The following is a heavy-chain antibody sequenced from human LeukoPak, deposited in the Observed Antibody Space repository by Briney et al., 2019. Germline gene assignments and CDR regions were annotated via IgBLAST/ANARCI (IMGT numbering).Heavy chain of an antibody. V-gene: IGHV4-4*07. CDR3: ARGLPGKQWLATDAFDI. D-gene: IGHD6-19*01. CDR2: IYSTPGNY. CDR1: GGSITSYF. J-gene: IGHJ3*02. Sequence: RPSETLSLTCNVSGGSITSYFWSWIRQPAGKGLEWIGRIYSTPGNYNYNPSLKSRVTTSLDTSKNQFSLRLTSVTAADTAVYYCARGLPGKQWLATDAFDIWGQGTMVTVSS.